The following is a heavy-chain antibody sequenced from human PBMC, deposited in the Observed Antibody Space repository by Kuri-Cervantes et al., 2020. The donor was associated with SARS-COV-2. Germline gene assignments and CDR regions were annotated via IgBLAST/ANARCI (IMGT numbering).Heavy chain of an antibody. Sequence: GESLKISCAASGFFFGAYSMHWVRQAPGKGLEWVAGLSFDGNNDYYTQSVKGRFTISRDNSNSTLFLHMDSLRGDDTAVYYCARERGPDADGFDIWGQGTMVTVS. J-gene: IGHJ3*02. D-gene: IGHD3-10*01. V-gene: IGHV3-30-3*01. CDR2: LSFDGNND. CDR3: ARERGPDADGFDI. CDR1: GFFFGAYS.